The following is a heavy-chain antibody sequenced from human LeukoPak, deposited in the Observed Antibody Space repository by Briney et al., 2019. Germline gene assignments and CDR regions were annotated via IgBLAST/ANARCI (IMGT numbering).Heavy chain of an antibody. V-gene: IGHV3-48*01. CDR1: EFTFSSYS. CDR2: ITNSGNSK. CDR3: ARDSSHYLGSSDY. Sequence: GGSLRLSCAASEFTFSSYSMNWVRQAPGKGLEWVSYITNSGNSKSYADSVKGRFTISRDNIKNTLNLQMNSLRAEDTAIYYCARDSSHYLGSSDYWGQGTLVTVSS. J-gene: IGHJ4*02. D-gene: IGHD2-15*01.